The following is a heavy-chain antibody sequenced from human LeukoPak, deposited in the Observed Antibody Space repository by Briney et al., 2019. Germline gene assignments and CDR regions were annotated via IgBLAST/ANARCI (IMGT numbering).Heavy chain of an antibody. V-gene: IGHV1-69*05. Sequence: RASVKVSCKASGGTFSSYAISWVRQAPGQGLEWMGRIIPIFGTANYAQKFQGRVTITTDESTSTAYMELSSLRSEDTAVYYCARAAGGTPFDPWGQGTLVTVSS. CDR1: GGTFSSYA. CDR2: IIPIFGTA. J-gene: IGHJ5*02. D-gene: IGHD1-26*01. CDR3: ARAAGGTPFDP.